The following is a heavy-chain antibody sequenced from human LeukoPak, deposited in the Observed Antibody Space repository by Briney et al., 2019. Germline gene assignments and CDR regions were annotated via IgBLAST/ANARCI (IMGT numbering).Heavy chain of an antibody. CDR3: ARGLYYYASGSYLFEDS. J-gene: IGHJ4*02. CDR1: GFTCSSYS. Sequence: GGSLRLSCAAAGFTCSSYSMNWVRQAPGKGLEWVSSISKSSSSIYYADSVKGRFTISRDNSKDTLYLQMNSVRTEDTAVYYCARGLYYYASGSYLFEDSWGQGTLVTVSS. CDR2: ISKSSSSI. V-gene: IGHV3-21*01. D-gene: IGHD3-10*01.